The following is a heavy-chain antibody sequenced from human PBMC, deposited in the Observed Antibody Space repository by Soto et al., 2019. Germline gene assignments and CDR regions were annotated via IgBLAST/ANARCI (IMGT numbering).Heavy chain of an antibody. Sequence: EVQLVESGGGLVQPGGSLRLSCAASGFTVSSNYMSWVRQAPGKGLEWVSVIYSGGSTYYADSVKGRFTISRDNSKNTLYPQMNRLRAEDTAVYYCASGPPNWYFDLWGRGTLVTVSS. CDR3: ASGPPNWYFDL. J-gene: IGHJ2*01. CDR2: IYSGGST. CDR1: GFTVSSNY. V-gene: IGHV3-66*01.